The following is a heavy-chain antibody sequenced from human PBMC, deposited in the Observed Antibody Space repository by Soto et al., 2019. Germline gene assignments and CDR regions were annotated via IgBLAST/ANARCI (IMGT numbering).Heavy chain of an antibody. Sequence: QVQLVESGGGVVQPGRSLRLSCAASGFTFSSYGMHWVRQAPGKGLEWVAVISYDGSNKYYADSVKGRFTISRDNSKNTLYLQMNSLRAEDTAVYYCAKAAVDTAMGPWGQGTLVTVSS. CDR1: GFTFSSYG. D-gene: IGHD5-18*01. J-gene: IGHJ5*02. CDR3: AKAAVDTAMGP. CDR2: ISYDGSNK. V-gene: IGHV3-30*18.